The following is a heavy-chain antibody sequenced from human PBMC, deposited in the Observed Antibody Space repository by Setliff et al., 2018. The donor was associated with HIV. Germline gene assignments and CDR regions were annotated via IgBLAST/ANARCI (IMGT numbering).Heavy chain of an antibody. CDR1: GYTFTRYF. V-gene: IGHV1-46*01. CDR3: ATAERLDTSASYWFGY. Sequence: ASVKVSCKASGYTFTRYFMHCVRQAPGQGLEWLGMINPSGGSTWYAQKFQGRVTMTGDTSTNTLYMELSSLRSEDTAVYYCATAERLDTSASYWFGYWGQGTVVTVSS. J-gene: IGHJ4*02. D-gene: IGHD6-19*01. CDR2: INPSGGST.